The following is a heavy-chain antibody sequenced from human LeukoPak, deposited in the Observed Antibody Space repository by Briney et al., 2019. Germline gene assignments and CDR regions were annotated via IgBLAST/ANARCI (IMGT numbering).Heavy chain of an antibody. D-gene: IGHD6-13*01. J-gene: IGHJ5*02. CDR1: GFTFSRYW. CDR2: TNSDGSLP. CDR3: ARGLPGYSNTWNDH. V-gene: IGHV3-74*01. Sequence: GGSLRLSCAASGFTFSRYWMHWVRQAPGKGLVWVSRTNSDGSLPSYADSAKGRFTISRDNAKNTLYLQMNSLGVEDTAIYYCARGLPGYSNTWNDHWGQGTLVTVSS.